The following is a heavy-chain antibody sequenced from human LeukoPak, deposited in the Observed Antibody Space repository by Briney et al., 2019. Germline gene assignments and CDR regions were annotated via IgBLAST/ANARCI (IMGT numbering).Heavy chain of an antibody. D-gene: IGHD1-26*01. CDR2: IYSGGST. J-gene: IGHJ4*02. CDR1: GFTVSSNY. CDR3: ARELTEAIDY. V-gene: IGHV3-66*01. Sequence: SGGSLRLSCAASGFTVSSNYMSWVRQAPGKGLEWVSVIYSGGSTYYADSVKGRFTISRDNSKNTLYLQMNSLRAEDTAVYYCARELTEAIDYWGQGTLVTVSS.